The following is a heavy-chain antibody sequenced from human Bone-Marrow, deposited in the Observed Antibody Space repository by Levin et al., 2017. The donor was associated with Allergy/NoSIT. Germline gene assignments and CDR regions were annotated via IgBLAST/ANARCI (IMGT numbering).Heavy chain of an antibody. CDR3: ATDHSPFTLVQGISGYDYYLDV. Sequence: ASVKVSCRASGYTFTSFGISWVRQTPGQGLEWMGGISVYNGDTKNAQNFKGRVTMTTDTSTTTVYMELRRLRSDDTAIYYCATDHSPFTLVQGISGYDYYLDVWGKGTMVTVSS. CDR1: GYTFTSFG. D-gene: IGHD3-10*01. CDR2: ISVYNGDT. V-gene: IGHV1-18*01. J-gene: IGHJ6*03.